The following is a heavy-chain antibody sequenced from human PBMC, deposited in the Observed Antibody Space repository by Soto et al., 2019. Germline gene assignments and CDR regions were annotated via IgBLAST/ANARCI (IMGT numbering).Heavy chain of an antibody. J-gene: IGHJ5*02. CDR2: IYWDDDK. V-gene: IGHV2-5*02. CDR1: GFSLSTSGVG. CDR3: AHSRTLLWFGEVVRFDP. Sequence: SGPTLVNPTQTLTLTCTFSGFSLSTSGVGVGWIRQPPGKALEWLALIYWDDDKRYSPSLKSRLTITKDTSKNQVVLTMTNMDPVDTATYYCAHSRTLLWFGEVVRFDPWGQGTLVTVSS. D-gene: IGHD3-10*01.